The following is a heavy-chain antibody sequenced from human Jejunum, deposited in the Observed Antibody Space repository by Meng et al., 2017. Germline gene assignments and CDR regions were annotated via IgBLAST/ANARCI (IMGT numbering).Heavy chain of an antibody. CDR2: VFHTGSS. CDR1: CGSISSTNW. J-gene: IGHJ4*02. Sequence: QVQAQASGPARAEPSGTLSPTCAVACGSISSTNWWSWVRQPPGKGPEWIGDVFHTGSSNYSPSLRSRVTISVDKSKNQFSLNLSSVTAADTAVYFCARRGGAYSTGHFPHFDDWGQGTLVTVSS. V-gene: IGHV4-4*02. CDR3: ARRGGAYSTGHFPHFDD. D-gene: IGHD6-19*01.